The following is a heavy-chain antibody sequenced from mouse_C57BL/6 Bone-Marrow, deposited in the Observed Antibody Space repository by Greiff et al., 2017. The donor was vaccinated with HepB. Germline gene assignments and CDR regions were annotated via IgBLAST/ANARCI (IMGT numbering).Heavy chain of an antibody. Sequence: VKLVESGPELVKPGASVKLSSKASGYTFTSYDINWVKQRPGQGLEWIGWIYPRDGSTKYNEKFKGKATLTVDTSSSTAYMELHSLTSEDSAVYFCARVDDYWGQGTTLTVSS. CDR3: ARVDDY. CDR2: IYPRDGST. CDR1: GYTFTSYD. J-gene: IGHJ2*01. V-gene: IGHV1-85*01.